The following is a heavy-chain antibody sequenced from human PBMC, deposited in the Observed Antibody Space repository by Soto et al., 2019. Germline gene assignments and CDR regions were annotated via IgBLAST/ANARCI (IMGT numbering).Heavy chain of an antibody. CDR3: ARPLGFGELLPQIAFDY. Sequence: SETLSLTCTVSGGSVSSGSYYWSWIRQPPGKGLEWIGYIYYSGSTNYNPSLKSRVTISVDTSKNQFSLKLSSVTAADTAVYYCARPLGFGELLPQIAFDYWGQGTLVTVSS. J-gene: IGHJ4*02. CDR2: IYYSGST. D-gene: IGHD3-10*01. CDR1: GGSVSSGSYY. V-gene: IGHV4-61*01.